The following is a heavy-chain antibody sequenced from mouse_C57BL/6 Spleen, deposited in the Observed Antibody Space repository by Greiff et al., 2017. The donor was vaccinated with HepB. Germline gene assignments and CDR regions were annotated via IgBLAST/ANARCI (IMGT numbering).Heavy chain of an antibody. J-gene: IGHJ2*01. CDR3: AREDFYRKGYFDY. D-gene: IGHD2-1*01. Sequence: VQLQQSGPELVKPGASVKISCKASGYSFTGYYMNWVKQSPEKSLEWIGEINPSTGGTTYNQKFKAKATLTVDKSSSTAYMQLKSLTSEDSAVYYCAREDFYRKGYFDYWGQGTTLTVSS. V-gene: IGHV1-42*01. CDR2: INPSTGGT. CDR1: GYSFTGYY.